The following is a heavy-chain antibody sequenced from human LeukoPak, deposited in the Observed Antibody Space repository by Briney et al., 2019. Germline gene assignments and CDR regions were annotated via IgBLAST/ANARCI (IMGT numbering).Heavy chain of an antibody. D-gene: IGHD3-3*01. Sequence: NPSETLSLTCTVSGGSISSSSYYWGWIRQPPGEGLEWIGSIYYSGSTYYNPSLKSRVTISVDTSKNQFSLKLSSVTAADTAVYYCAKHSLCLTYYDFWSGYYSPCYMDVWGKGTTVTVSS. CDR3: AKHSLCLTYYDFWSGYYSPCYMDV. V-gene: IGHV4-39*01. CDR2: IYYSGST. J-gene: IGHJ6*03. CDR1: GGSISSSSYY.